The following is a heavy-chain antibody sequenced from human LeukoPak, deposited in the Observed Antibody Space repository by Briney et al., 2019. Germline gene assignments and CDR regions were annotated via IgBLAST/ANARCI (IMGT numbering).Heavy chain of an antibody. D-gene: IGHD3-10*01. CDR3: AKDLPTDYYGSGSYAHNY. Sequence: GGSLRLSCAASGFTFSSYAMSWVRQAPGKGLEWVSAISGSGGSTYYADSVKGRFTISRDNSKNTLYLQMNSQRAEDTAVYYCAKDLPTDYYGSGSYAHNYWGQGTLVTVSS. V-gene: IGHV3-23*01. CDR1: GFTFSSYA. J-gene: IGHJ4*02. CDR2: ISGSGGST.